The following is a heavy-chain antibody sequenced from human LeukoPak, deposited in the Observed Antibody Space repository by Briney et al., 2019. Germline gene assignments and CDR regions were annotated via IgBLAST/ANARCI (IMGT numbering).Heavy chain of an antibody. CDR2: IYYSGST. CDR3: ARSDTAMAMGVFDY. J-gene: IGHJ4*02. D-gene: IGHD5-18*01. Sequence: SETLPLTCTVSGGSISSSSYYWGWIRQPPGKGLEWIGSIYYSGSTYYNPSLKSRVTISVDTSKNQFSLKLSSVTAADTAVYYCARSDTAMAMGVFDYWGQGTLVTVSS. CDR1: GGSISSSSYY. V-gene: IGHV4-39*07.